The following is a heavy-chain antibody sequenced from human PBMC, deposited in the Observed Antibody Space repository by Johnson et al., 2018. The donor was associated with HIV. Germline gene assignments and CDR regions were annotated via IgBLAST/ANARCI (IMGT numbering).Heavy chain of an antibody. J-gene: IGHJ3*02. CDR2: IKQDGSEK. CDR1: GFTFSSYW. V-gene: IGHV3-7*05. CDR3: ARGYYDFWSGYLDAFDI. Sequence: VQLVESGGGLVQPGGSLRLSCAASGFTFSSYWMSWVRQAPGKGLEWVANIKQDGSEKYCVDSVKGRFTISRDNAKNSLYLQMNSLRAEDTAVYYCARGYYDFWSGYLDAFDIWGQGTMVTVSS. D-gene: IGHD3-3*01.